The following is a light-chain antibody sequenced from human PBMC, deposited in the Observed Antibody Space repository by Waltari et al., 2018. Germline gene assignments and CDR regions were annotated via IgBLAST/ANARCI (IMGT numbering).Light chain of an antibody. V-gene: IGKV3D-15*01. CDR1: QRIATD. CDR2: HAS. J-gene: IGKJ4*01. CDR3: QQYNRWPPLT. Sequence: EVVMTQSPATLSVSPGERATFSCRASQRIATDLAWYQHKPGQAPRLLIYHASTRATAIPTRFRGSGSGTDFTLTISGLQSEDSAVYYCQQYNRWPPLTFGGGTKVEI.